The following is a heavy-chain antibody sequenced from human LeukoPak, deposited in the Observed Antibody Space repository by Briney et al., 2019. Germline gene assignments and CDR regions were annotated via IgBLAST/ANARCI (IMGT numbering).Heavy chain of an antibody. D-gene: IGHD3-22*01. J-gene: IGHJ6*02. V-gene: IGHV4-34*01. Sequence: SETLSLTCAVYGGSFSGYYWSWIRQPPGKGLEWIGEINHSGSTNYNPSLKSRVTMSVDTSKNQFSLKLSSVTAADTAVYYCATPRGGYYANYYYGMDVWGQGTTVTVSS. CDR1: GGSFSGYY. CDR2: INHSGST. CDR3: ATPRGGYYANYYYGMDV.